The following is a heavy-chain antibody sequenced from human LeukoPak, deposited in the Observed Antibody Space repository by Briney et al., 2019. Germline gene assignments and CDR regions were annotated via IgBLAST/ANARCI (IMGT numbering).Heavy chain of an antibody. CDR3: AKDPLWFGESYYGMDV. CDR2: ISGSGDRT. V-gene: IGHV3-23*01. CDR1: GFTFSSYA. D-gene: IGHD3-10*01. Sequence: GGSLRLSCAASGFTFSSYAMNWVRQAPGKGLEWVSVISGSGDRTYYADSVKGRFTISRDNSKNTLYLQMNSLRAEDTAVYYCAKDPLWFGESYYGMDVWGQGTTVTVSS. J-gene: IGHJ6*02.